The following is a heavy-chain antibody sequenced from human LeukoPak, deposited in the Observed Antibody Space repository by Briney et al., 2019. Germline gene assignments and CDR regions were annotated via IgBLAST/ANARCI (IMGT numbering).Heavy chain of an antibody. V-gene: IGHV4-59*12. D-gene: IGHD6-25*01. CDR1: GGSISSYY. CDR2: IYYSGST. Sequence: SETLSLTCTVSGGSISSYYWSWIRQPPGKGLEWIGYIYYSGSTYYNPSLKSRVTISVDTSKNQFSLKLSSVTAADTAVYYCARDEFSGQIFDPWGQGTLVTVSS. J-gene: IGHJ5*02. CDR3: ARDEFSGQIFDP.